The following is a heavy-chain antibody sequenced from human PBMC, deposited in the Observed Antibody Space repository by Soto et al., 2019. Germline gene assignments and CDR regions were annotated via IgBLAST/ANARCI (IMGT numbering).Heavy chain of an antibody. CDR2: IWYDGSNK. D-gene: IGHD6-6*01. CDR3: ARDRPSSSPRVDY. Sequence: PGGSLRLSCAASGFTFSSYGMHWVRQAPGKGLEWVAVIWYDGSNKYYADSVKGRFTISRDNSKNTLYLQMNSLRAEDTAVYYCARDRPSSSPRVDYWGQGTLVTVSS. V-gene: IGHV3-33*01. CDR1: GFTFSSYG. J-gene: IGHJ4*02.